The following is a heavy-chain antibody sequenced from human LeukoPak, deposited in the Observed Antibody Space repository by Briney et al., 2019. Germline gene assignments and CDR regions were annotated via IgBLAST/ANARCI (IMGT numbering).Heavy chain of an antibody. J-gene: IGHJ3*02. V-gene: IGHV3-7*01. D-gene: IGHD6-19*01. Sequence: GGSLRLSCAASGFTFSSHWMSWVRQAPAKGLEWVAKINQDGVEKDYVDAVKGRFTVSRDNAKNSLYLQMNSLRAEDTALYYCARDSEKSSSFAFDIWGQGTVVTVSS. CDR2: INQDGVEK. CDR3: ARDSEKSSSFAFDI. CDR1: GFTFSSHW.